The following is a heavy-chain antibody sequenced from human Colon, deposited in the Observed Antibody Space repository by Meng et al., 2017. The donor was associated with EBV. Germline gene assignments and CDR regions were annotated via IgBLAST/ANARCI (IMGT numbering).Heavy chain of an antibody. CDR2: IYHGGNT. CDR1: GVYFSENNW. D-gene: IGHD5-24*01. V-gene: IGHV4-4*02. Sequence: QVQLVDAGPGLGEPSGTLSLTCVASGVYFSENNWWRGVRQPPGKGLEWMGEIYHGGNTNYNQSLKSRVTISVDRSNDQFSLSLSSVTAADTAVYYCARGNAYNAPSFDYWGQGTLVTVSS. J-gene: IGHJ4*02. CDR3: ARGNAYNAPSFDY.